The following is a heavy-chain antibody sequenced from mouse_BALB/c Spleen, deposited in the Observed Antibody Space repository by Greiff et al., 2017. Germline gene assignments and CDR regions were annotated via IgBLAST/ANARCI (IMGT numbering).Heavy chain of an antibody. CDR2: IYPYNGGT. D-gene: IGHD2-4*01. Sequence: VQLKQSGPELVKPGASVKISCKASGYTFTDYNMHWVKQSHGKSLEWIGYIYPYNGGTGYNQKFKSKATLTVDNSSSTAYMELRSLTSEDSAVYYCARGADYEEAWFAYWGQGTLVTVSA. J-gene: IGHJ3*01. V-gene: IGHV1S29*02. CDR3: ARGADYEEAWFAY. CDR1: GYTFTDYN.